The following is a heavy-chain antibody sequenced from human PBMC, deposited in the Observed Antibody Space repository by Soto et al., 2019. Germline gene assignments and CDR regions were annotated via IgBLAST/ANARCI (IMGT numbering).Heavy chain of an antibody. V-gene: IGHV1-18*04. Sequence: VASVKVSCKASGYTFTSYGISWVRQAPGQGLEWMGWISAYNGNTNYAQKLQGRVTMTTDTSTSTAYMELRSLRSDDTAVYYCAIEHIVVVTAIKPINYGMDVWGQGTTVTVSS. CDR1: GYTFTSYG. D-gene: IGHD2-21*02. CDR2: ISAYNGNT. CDR3: AIEHIVVVTAIKPINYGMDV. J-gene: IGHJ6*02.